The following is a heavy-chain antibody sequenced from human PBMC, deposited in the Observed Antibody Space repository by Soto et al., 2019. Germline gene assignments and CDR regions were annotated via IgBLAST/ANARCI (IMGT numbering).Heavy chain of an antibody. CDR2: IWYDGSNK. D-gene: IGHD3-3*01. V-gene: IGHV3-33*01. CDR1: GFTFRSYG. CDR3: ARDGDEYYDFWSGSWRTYFDY. J-gene: IGHJ4*02. Sequence: QVQLVESGGGVVQPGRSLRLSCAASGFTFRSYGMHWVRQAPGKGLEWVAVIWYDGSNKYYAESVKGRFTISRDNSKNTVYLQMHNLRAEDTAVYYCARDGDEYYDFWSGSWRTYFDYWGQGTLVTVSS.